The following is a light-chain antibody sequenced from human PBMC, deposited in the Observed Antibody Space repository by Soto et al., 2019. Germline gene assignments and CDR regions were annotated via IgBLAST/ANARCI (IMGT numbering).Light chain of an antibody. CDR3: QQSYSTPT. CDR2: AAS. CDR1: QSISSY. V-gene: IGKV1-39*01. Sequence: DIQMTQSPSSLSASVGDRVTITCRAGQSISSYLNWYQQKPGKDPKLLIYAASSLQSGVPSRFSGSGSGTDFTLTISSLQPEDFATYYCQQSYSTPTFGQGTKVDIK. J-gene: IGKJ1*01.